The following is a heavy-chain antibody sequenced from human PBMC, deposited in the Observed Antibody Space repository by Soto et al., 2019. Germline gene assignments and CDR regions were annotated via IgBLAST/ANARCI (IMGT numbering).Heavy chain of an antibody. D-gene: IGHD3-16*01. J-gene: IGHJ4*02. V-gene: IGHV1-69*08. Sequence: QVRLVQSGAEVKKPGSSMKVSCKASGGYFNSDSMTWVRQAPGQGLEWMGRILPLFAKTTYAQHFQGRVTITADKATSTVYMELNSPTYQDTAVYYCARDRAYGSLDYWGQGPLVAVSS. CDR2: ILPLFAKT. CDR3: ARDRAYGSLDY. CDR1: GGYFNSDS.